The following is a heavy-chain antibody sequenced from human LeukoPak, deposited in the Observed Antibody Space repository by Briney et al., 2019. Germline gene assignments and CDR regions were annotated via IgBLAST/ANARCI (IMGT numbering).Heavy chain of an antibody. D-gene: IGHD2-2*01. J-gene: IGHJ4*02. Sequence: GGSLRLSCAASGLTFTSYSMNWVRQAPGKGLEWVSSISAYSSDIYYADSVKGRFTISRDNAKNSLYLQVNSLRAEDTAVYYCATRYCSSTNCYAFDQWGQGTLVTVSS. CDR2: ISAYSSDI. CDR3: ATRYCSSTNCYAFDQ. CDR1: GLTFTSYS. V-gene: IGHV3-21*06.